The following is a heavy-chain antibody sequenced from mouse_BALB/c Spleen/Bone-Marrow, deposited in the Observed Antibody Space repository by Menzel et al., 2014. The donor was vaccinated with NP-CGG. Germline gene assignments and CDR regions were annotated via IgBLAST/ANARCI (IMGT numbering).Heavy chain of an antibody. CDR3: ARGGHDFSLDY. V-gene: IGHV1-69*01. CDR1: GYTFTDNW. CDR2: IVTSDSYT. D-gene: IGHD2-4*01. Sequence: QVQLQQPGAELGMPGASVKMSCKASGYTFTDNWIYWVKQRPGQGLEWIGAIVTSDSYTNFNQKFMGKASLTVDASSSTAYMQVSSLTSDDSAVYYCARGGHDFSLDYWGQGTSVTVSS. J-gene: IGHJ4*01.